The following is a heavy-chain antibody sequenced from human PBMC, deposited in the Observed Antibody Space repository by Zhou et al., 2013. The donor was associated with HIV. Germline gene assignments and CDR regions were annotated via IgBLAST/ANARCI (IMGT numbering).Heavy chain of an antibody. V-gene: IGHV1-18*01. CDR2: IIPIFGTA. CDR1: GDTLTGYA. Sequence: QGHLEQSGGEVKKPGASVKVSCKASGDTLTGYAISWVRQAPGQGLEWMGGIIPIFGTANYAQKLQVRVTMTTDTSTSTAYMELRNLRSDDTAVYYCARAQGGPEARFPGVPRGFDYWGQGTLVTVSS. CDR3: ARAQGGPEARFPGVPRGFDY. J-gene: IGHJ4*02. D-gene: IGHD6-25*01.